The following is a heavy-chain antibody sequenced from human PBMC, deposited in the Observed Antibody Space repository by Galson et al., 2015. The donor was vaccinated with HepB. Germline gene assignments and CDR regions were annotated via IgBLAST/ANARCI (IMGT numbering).Heavy chain of an antibody. V-gene: IGHV3-30*03. Sequence: SLRLSCAASGFTFSSYGMHWVRQAPGKGLEWVAVISYDGSQKYYADSVKGRFAISRDNSKNTLYLQMNSLRAEDTAVYYCAGNPGTDITIFLDIWGQGTAVTVSS. J-gene: IGHJ3*02. CDR3: AGNPGTDITIFLDI. CDR2: ISYDGSQK. CDR1: GFTFSSYG. D-gene: IGHD3-9*01.